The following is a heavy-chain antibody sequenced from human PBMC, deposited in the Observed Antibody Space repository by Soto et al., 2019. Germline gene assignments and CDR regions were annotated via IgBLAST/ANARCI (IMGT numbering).Heavy chain of an antibody. D-gene: IGHD3-22*01. CDR2: ISSYNGNT. V-gene: IGHV1-18*01. CDR3: ARDINPYGGYYGRSGIDY. Sequence: SGKVSSKFSGYTFSSYGISWVRQARGQGLEWMGWISSYNGNTNYAQRLQGRVTITTDTSTSTAYLELRSLRSDDTAVYYCARDINPYGGYYGRSGIDYWG. CDR1: GYTFSSYG. J-gene: IGHJ4*01.